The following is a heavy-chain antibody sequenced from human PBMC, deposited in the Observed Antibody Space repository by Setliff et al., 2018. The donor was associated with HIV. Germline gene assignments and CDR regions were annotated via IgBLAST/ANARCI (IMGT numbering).Heavy chain of an antibody. J-gene: IGHJ4*02. CDR1: GVSITSYY. Sequence: SETLSLTCNVSGVSITSYYWSWIRQSPGKGLEYIGYIYSNGGTNYNPSLKSRVRISVDTSKNQFSLRLSSVTAADTAVYYCARDPDGYTPNWGQGTLVTVSS. D-gene: IGHD5-12*01. CDR2: IYSNGGT. CDR3: ARDPDGYTPN. V-gene: IGHV4-59*12.